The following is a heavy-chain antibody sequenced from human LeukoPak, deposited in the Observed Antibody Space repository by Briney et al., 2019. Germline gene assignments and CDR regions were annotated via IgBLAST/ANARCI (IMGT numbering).Heavy chain of an antibody. CDR1: GGSISSYY. V-gene: IGHV4-4*07. J-gene: IGHJ6*03. CDR3: ARVALTNRGYYYMDV. D-gene: IGHD3-3*01. CDR2: IYTSGST. Sequence: PSETLSLTCTVSGGSISSYYWSWIRQPAGKGLEWIGRIYTSGSTNYNPSLKNRVTMSVDTSKNQFSLKLSSVTAADTAVYYCARVALTNRGYYYMDVWGKGTTVTVSS.